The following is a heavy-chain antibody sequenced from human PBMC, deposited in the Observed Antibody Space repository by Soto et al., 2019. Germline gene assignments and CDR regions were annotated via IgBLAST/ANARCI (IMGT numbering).Heavy chain of an antibody. Sequence: SETLSLTCAVSGGSISSGGYSWSWIRQPPGKGLEWIGYIYHSGSTYYNPSLKGRVTISVDRSKNQFSLKLSSVTAADTAVYYCARSYSSSSEWYFDLWGRGTLVTVSS. V-gene: IGHV4-30-2*01. D-gene: IGHD6-6*01. CDR1: GGSISSGGYS. J-gene: IGHJ2*01. CDR2: IYHSGST. CDR3: ARSYSSSSEWYFDL.